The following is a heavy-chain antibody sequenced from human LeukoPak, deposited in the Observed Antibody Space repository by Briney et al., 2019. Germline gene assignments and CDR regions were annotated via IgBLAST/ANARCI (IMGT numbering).Heavy chain of an antibody. V-gene: IGHV3-74*01. CDR1: GFTLSDYW. J-gene: IGHJ4*02. CDR2: ITNDGSST. Sequence: GGSLRLSCAAPGFTLSDYWMHWVRQAPGKGLVWVSHITNDGSSTNYADPVKGRFTISRDSAKNTLYLQMNSLRAEDTAVYYCARGGVVAAFDYWGQGTLVTVSS. D-gene: IGHD2-15*01. CDR3: ARGGVVAAFDY.